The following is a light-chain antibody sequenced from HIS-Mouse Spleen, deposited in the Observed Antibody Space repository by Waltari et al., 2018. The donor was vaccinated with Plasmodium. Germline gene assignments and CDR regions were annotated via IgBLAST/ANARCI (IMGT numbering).Light chain of an antibody. J-gene: IGLJ3*02. V-gene: IGLV2-23*03. CDR3: CSYAGSSTFV. CDR1: SSDVGSYNL. CDR2: EGS. Sequence: QSALTQPASVSGSPGQSITISCTGTSSDVGSYNLVSWYQRHPGKAPKLLIYEGSKRPSVVAKRCSGSKSGNTASLTSSGRQAEDEADYYCCSYAGSSTFVFGGGTKLTVL.